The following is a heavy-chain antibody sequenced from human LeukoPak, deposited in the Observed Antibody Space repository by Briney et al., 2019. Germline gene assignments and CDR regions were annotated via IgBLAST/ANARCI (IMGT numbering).Heavy chain of an antibody. CDR1: GGSISSGGYY. Sequence: SETLSLTCTVSGGSISSGGYYWSWIRQHPGKGLEWIGYIYYSGSTYYNPSLKSRVTISVDTSKNQFSLKLSSVTAADTAVYYCARVPFGGDYGNYYYYYGMDVWGQGTTVTVSS. V-gene: IGHV4-31*03. J-gene: IGHJ6*02. CDR2: IYYSGST. D-gene: IGHD2-21*02. CDR3: ARVPFGGDYGNYYYYYGMDV.